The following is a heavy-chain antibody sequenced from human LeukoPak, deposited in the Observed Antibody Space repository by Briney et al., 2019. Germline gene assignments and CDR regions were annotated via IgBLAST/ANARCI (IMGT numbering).Heavy chain of an antibody. D-gene: IGHD2-2*01. J-gene: IGHJ6*02. Sequence: SETLSLTCTVSGGSISSGDYYWSWIRQPPGKGLEWIGYIYYSGSTYYNPSLKSRVTISVDTSKNQFSLKLSSVTAADTAVYYCARDSVVVVPAAIGPDYYYYYGMDVWGQGTTVTVSS. CDR2: IYYSGST. CDR3: ARDSVVVVPAAIGPDYYYYYGMDV. CDR1: GGSISSGDYY. V-gene: IGHV4-30-4*01.